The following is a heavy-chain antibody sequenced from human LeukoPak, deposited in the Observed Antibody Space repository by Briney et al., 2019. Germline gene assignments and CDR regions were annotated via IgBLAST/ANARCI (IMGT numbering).Heavy chain of an antibody. D-gene: IGHD6-13*01. CDR3: AREPNVWYSSSWSSWFDP. CDR2: IYHSGST. Sequence: SETLSLTCAVSGGSISSGDYSWRWIRQPPGKGLEWIGSIYHSGSTYYNPSLKSRVTISVDTSKNQFSLKLSSVTAADTAVYYCAREPNVWYSSSWSSWFDPWGQGTLVTVSS. V-gene: IGHV4-39*07. J-gene: IGHJ5*02. CDR1: GGSISSGDYS.